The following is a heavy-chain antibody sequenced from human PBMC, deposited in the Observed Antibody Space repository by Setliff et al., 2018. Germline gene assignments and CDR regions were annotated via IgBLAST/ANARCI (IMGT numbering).Heavy chain of an antibody. D-gene: IGHD1-26*01. CDR3: AKGGGRYHSAS. J-gene: IGHJ4*02. CDR1: GGSIHTYY. CDR2: IDYSGST. V-gene: IGHV4-59*12. Sequence: SETLSLTCTVSGGSIHTYYWTWIRQPPGKGLEWIGYIDYSGSTNYNPSLKSRVTIPIDKSKNQFSLKLTSVTAADTAVYYCAKGGGRYHSASWGQGTLVTVSS.